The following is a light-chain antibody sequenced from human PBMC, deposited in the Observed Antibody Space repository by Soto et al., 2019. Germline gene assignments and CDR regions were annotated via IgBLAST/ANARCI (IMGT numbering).Light chain of an antibody. CDR1: QSVSSN. Sequence: ELAMTQSPATLSVSQGERATLSCSASQSVSSNLAWYQQKPGQAPRLLIYGASTRATGIPARFSGSGSGTEFTLPIISLQSEDFAVYYCQQYNNCPPITFGQGTRLEIK. CDR2: GAS. CDR3: QQYNNCPPIT. J-gene: IGKJ5*01. V-gene: IGKV3-15*01.